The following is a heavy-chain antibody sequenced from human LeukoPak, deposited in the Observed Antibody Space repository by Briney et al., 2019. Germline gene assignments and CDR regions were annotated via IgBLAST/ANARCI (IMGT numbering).Heavy chain of an antibody. V-gene: IGHV1-46*01. Sequence: ASVKVSCKASGYTFTGYYMHWVRQAPGQGLEWMGIINPSGGSTSYAQKFQGRVTMTRDMSTSTVYMELRSLRSDDTAVYYCARVGGGRLLWFGELLHKPLFFDYWGQGTLVTVSS. D-gene: IGHD3-10*01. CDR1: GYTFTGYY. J-gene: IGHJ4*02. CDR2: INPSGGST. CDR3: ARVGGGRLLWFGELLHKPLFFDY.